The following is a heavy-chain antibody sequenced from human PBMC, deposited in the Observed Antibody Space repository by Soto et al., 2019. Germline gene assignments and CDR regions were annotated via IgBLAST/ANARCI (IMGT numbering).Heavy chain of an antibody. V-gene: IGHV3-33*01. CDR1: GFTFSSYG. Sequence: QVQLVESGGGVVQPGRSLRLSCAASGFTFSSYGMHWVRQAPGKGLEWVAVIWDDGSNKKYADSVKGRFTISRDNSNNTLYLQMNSLRAEDTAVYYCAREFWSGPFDYWGQGTLVTVSS. CDR2: IWDDGSNK. D-gene: IGHD3-3*01. CDR3: AREFWSGPFDY. J-gene: IGHJ4*02.